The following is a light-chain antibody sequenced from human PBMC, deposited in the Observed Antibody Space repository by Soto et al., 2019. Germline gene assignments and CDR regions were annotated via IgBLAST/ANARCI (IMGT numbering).Light chain of an antibody. CDR2: AAS. J-gene: IGKJ3*01. CDR3: QHLNSYPT. CDR1: QGINTY. Sequence: DIQLTQSPSFLSASVGDRVTITCRASQGINTYLAWYQQQPGKAPKLLIYAASTLQSGVPSRFSGSGSGTEFTLTISSLQPEDFATYFCQHLNSYPTFGPGTKVDIK. V-gene: IGKV1-9*01.